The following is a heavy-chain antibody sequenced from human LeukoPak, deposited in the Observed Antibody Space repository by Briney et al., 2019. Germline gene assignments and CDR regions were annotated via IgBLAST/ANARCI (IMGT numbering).Heavy chain of an antibody. CDR3: ARDPYYYDSSGYYYDDY. CDR1: GYTFTGYY. Sequence: GASVKVSCKASGYTFTGYYTHWVRQAPGQGLEWMGWINPNSGGTNYAQKFQGRVTMTRDTSISTAYMELSRLRSDDTAVYYCARDPYYYDSSGYYYDDYWGQGTLVTVSS. CDR2: INPNSGGT. D-gene: IGHD3-22*01. J-gene: IGHJ4*02. V-gene: IGHV1-2*02.